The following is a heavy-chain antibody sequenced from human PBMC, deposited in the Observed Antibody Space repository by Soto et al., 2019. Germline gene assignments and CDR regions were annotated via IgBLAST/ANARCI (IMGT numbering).Heavy chain of an antibody. V-gene: IGHV3-33*01. CDR1: GFTFSSYG. D-gene: IGHD6-13*01. CDR3: ARDQIAAAGIAAASYYYYYGMDV. CDR2: IWYDGSNK. J-gene: IGHJ6*02. Sequence: QVQLVESGGGVVQPGRSLRLSCAASGFTFSSYGMHWVRQAQGKGLEWVAVIWYDGSNKYYADSVKGRFTISRDNSKNTLYLQMNSRRAEDTAVYYCARDQIAAAGIAAASYYYYYGMDVWGQGTTVTVSS.